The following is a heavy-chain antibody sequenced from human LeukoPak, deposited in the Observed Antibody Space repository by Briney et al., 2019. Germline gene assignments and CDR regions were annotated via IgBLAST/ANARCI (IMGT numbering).Heavy chain of an antibody. J-gene: IGHJ6*03. Sequence: GGSLRLSCAASGFTLSSYWMTWVRQAPGKGLEWVADIEEDGSEKYYVDSVKGRFTISRDNAKNSLYLQMNSLRAEDTALYYCARLYCSSTSCHTLHYYYMDVWGKGTTVTVSS. V-gene: IGHV3-7*01. CDR1: GFTLSSYW. CDR3: ARLYCSSTSCHTLHYYYMDV. D-gene: IGHD2-2*02. CDR2: IEEDGSEK.